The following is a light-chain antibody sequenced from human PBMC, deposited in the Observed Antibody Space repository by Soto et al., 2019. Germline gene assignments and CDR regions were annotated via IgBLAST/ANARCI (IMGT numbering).Light chain of an antibody. CDR1: SSNIGAPYN. J-gene: IGLJ1*01. CDR3: CSYVGATTYV. CDR2: GNN. Sequence: QSVLTQPPSVSGAPGQSITISCSGSSSNIGAPYNVNWYQQLPGRAPKVIIYGNNHRPSGVPDRFSGSTSGSTASLTISGLQAEDEAEYYCCSYVGATTYVFGSGTKVTVL. V-gene: IGLV1-40*01.